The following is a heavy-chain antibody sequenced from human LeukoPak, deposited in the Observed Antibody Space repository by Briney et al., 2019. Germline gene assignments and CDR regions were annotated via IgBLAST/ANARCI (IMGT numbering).Heavy chain of an antibody. D-gene: IGHD3-3*01. CDR2: IYTSGST. J-gene: IGHJ3*02. CDR3: ARDGEWSRGPHDAFDI. CDR1: GGSISSYY. Sequence: KPSETLSLTCTVSGGSISSYYWSWIRQPAGKGLEWIGRIYTSGSTNYNPSLKSRVTISVDTSKNQFSLKLSSVTAADTAVYYCARDGEWSRGPHDAFDIWGQGTMVTVSS. V-gene: IGHV4-4*07.